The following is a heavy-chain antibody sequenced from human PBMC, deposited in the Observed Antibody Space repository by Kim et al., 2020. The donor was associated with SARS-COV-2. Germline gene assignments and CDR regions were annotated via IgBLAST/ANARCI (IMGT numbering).Heavy chain of an antibody. D-gene: IGHD2-2*01. CDR2: IIPIFGTA. CDR1: GGTFSSYA. V-gene: IGHV1-69*13. Sequence: SVKVSCKASGGTFSSYAISWVRQAPGQGLEWMGGIIPIFGTANYAQKFQGRVTITADESTSTAYMELSSLRSEDTAVYYCARDVCSSTSCYFFDYWGQGTLVTVSS. CDR3: ARDVCSSTSCYFFDY. J-gene: IGHJ4*02.